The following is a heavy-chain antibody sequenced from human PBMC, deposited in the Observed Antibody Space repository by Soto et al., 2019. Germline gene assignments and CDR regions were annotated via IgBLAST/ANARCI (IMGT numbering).Heavy chain of an antibody. Sequence: PGGSMRPSRRVAGVTCIDYARSWVSQTPGKGLEWVSAIGGSGGNRYYAASVKGRCTISRDNSKYTVDLQMNRLRAEDTAVYFSAKMVSDYVKFLDFWVQGTLVTVSS. V-gene: IGHV3-23*01. CDR1: GVTCIDYA. D-gene: IGHD4-17*01. CDR3: AKMVSDYVKFLDF. J-gene: IGHJ4*02. CDR2: IGGSGGNR.